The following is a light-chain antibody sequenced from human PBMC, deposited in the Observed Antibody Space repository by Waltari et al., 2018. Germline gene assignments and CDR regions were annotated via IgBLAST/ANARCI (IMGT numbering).Light chain of an antibody. J-gene: IGKJ4*01. CDR1: PTVFYSSNNKNY. V-gene: IGKV4-1*01. Sequence: DIVMTKSPDSLPVSLGERATINCKSSPTVFYSSNNKNYLAWYQQKPGQPPKLLIYWASTRESGVPDRFSGSGSGTDFTLTISSLQAEDVAVYYCQQYSTTPLTFGGGTKVEVK. CDR2: WAS. CDR3: QQYSTTPLT.